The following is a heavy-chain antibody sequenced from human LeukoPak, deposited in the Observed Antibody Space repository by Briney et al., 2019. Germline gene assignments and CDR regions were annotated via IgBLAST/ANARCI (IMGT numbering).Heavy chain of an antibody. CDR3: ARVSWVYCSSTSCNDFDY. Sequence: ASVKVSCKASGYAFTGYYMHWVRQAPGQGLEWMGWINPNSGGTNYAQKFQGRVTMTRDTSISTAYMELSRLRSDDTAVYYCARVSWVYCSSTSCNDFDYWGQGTLVTVSS. V-gene: IGHV1-2*02. CDR1: GYAFTGYY. CDR2: INPNSGGT. D-gene: IGHD2-2*01. J-gene: IGHJ4*02.